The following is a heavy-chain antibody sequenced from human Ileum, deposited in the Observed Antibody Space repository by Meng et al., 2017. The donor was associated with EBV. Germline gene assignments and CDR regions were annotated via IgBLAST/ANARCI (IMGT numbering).Heavy chain of an antibody. CDR3: ARNVPGTSAYYD. V-gene: IGHV4-28*01. D-gene: IGHD3-22*01. CDR2: IYYSGST. J-gene: IGHJ4*02. Sequence: QVQLQESGPGLVKPSDTLSLTCAVSGYSISSTNWWGWIRQPPGKGLEWIGYIYYSGSTSYNPSLKSRVTTSVDTSKNQFSLNLNSVTAVDTAVYYCARNVPGTSAYYDWGQGTLVTVSS. CDR1: GYSISSTNW.